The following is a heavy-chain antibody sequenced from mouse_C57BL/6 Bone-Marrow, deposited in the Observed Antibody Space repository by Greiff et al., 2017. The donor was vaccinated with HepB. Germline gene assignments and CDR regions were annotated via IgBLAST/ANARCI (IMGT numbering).Heavy chain of an antibody. D-gene: IGHD1-1*01. CDR2: INPSTGGT. J-gene: IGHJ3*01. Sequence: VQLQQSGPELVKPGASVKISCKASGYSFTGYYMNWVKQSPEKSLEWIGEINPSTGGTTYNQKFKAKATLTVDKSSSTAYMQLKSLTSEDSAVYYCASGPYYYGSSVFAYWGQGTLVTVSA. V-gene: IGHV1-42*01. CDR1: GYSFTGYY. CDR3: ASGPYYYGSSVFAY.